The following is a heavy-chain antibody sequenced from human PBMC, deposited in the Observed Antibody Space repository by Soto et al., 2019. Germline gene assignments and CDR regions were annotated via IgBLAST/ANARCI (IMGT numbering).Heavy chain of an antibody. D-gene: IGHD3-9*01. V-gene: IGHV3-23*01. CDR3: AKDRQPDGIWTFDY. J-gene: IGHJ4*02. CDR2: ISGSGGST. Sequence: PGGSLRLSCAASGFTFSSYAMSWVRQAPGKGLEWVSAISGSGGSTYYADSVKGRFTISRDNSNNTLYLQMSDLRAEDTARYYSAKDRQPDGIWTFDYWGQGTLVTVSS. CDR1: GFTFSSYA.